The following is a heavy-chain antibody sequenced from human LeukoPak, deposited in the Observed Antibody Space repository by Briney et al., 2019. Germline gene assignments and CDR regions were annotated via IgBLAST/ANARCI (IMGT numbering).Heavy chain of an antibody. CDR3: ARAPRGYSYDFDY. J-gene: IGHJ4*02. D-gene: IGHD5-18*01. CDR1: GGSISSYY. CDR2: IYYSGST. Sequence: SETLSPTCTVSGGSISSYYWSWIRQPPGKGLEWIGYIYYSGSTNYNPSLKSRVTISVDTSKNQFSLKLSSVTAADTAVYYCARAPRGYSYDFDYWGQGTLVTVSS. V-gene: IGHV4-59*01.